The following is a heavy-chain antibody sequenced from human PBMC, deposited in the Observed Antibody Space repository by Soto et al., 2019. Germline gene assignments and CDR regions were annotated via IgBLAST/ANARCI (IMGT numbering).Heavy chain of an antibody. CDR2: IIPIFGTA. CDR3: ARVRRRSCSGGSCYNLDY. J-gene: IGHJ4*02. V-gene: IGHV1-69*13. CDR1: GGTFRSYA. D-gene: IGHD2-15*01. Sequence: GASVKVSCKASGGTFRSYAISWVRQAPGQGLESMGGIIPIFGTANYAQKFQGRVTITADESTSTAYMELSSLRSEDTAVYHCARVRRRSCSGGSCYNLDYWGQGTLVTVSS.